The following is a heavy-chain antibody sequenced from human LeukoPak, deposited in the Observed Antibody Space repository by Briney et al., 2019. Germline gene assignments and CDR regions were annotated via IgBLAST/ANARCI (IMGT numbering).Heavy chain of an antibody. D-gene: IGHD3-22*01. Sequence: GGSLRLSCAASGFTFSSYGMHWVRQAPGKGLEWVAVIWYDGSNKYYADSVKGRFTISRDNAKNSLYLQMNSLRAEDTAVYYCARIDSSGNHWGQGTLVTVSS. CDR1: GFTFSSYG. J-gene: IGHJ4*02. CDR3: ARIDSSGNH. CDR2: IWYDGSNK. V-gene: IGHV3-33*01.